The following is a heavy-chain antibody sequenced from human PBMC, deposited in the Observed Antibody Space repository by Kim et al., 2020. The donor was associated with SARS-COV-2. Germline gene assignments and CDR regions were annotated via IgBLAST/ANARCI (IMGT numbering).Heavy chain of an antibody. CDR3: ARDRGGLGCSGDSCYYFDY. Sequence: GGSLRLSCAASGFTFGSYGMHWVRQAPGKGLEWVAVISYDGSRKYYADSVKGRFTISRDNSKNTLYLQMNSLRAGDTAVYYCARDRGGLGCSGDSCYYFDYWGQGTLVTVSS. J-gene: IGHJ4*02. D-gene: IGHD2-15*01. CDR2: ISYDGSRK. V-gene: IGHV3-33*05. CDR1: GFTFGSYG.